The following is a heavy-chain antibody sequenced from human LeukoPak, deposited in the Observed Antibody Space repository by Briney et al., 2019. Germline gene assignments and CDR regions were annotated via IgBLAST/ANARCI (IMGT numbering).Heavy chain of an antibody. CDR1: GFTFSSNY. V-gene: IGHV3-66*02. CDR2: IYSGGST. J-gene: IGHJ4*02. D-gene: IGHD6-19*01. CDR3: ARDRYSSGEFNY. Sequence: GGSLRLSCAASGFTFSSNYMSWVRQAPGKGLEWVSVIYSGGSTYYSDSVTGRFTISRDNSKNTLYLQMNSLRAEDTAVYYCARDRYSSGEFNYWGQGTLVTVSS.